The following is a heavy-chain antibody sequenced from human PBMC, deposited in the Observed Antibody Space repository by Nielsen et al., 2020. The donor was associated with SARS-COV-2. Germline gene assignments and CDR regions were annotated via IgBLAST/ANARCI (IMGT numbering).Heavy chain of an antibody. CDR1: GFTFSDYY. Sequence: GGSLRLSCAASGFTFSDYYMSWIRQAPGKGLEWVSYISSSSTFTNYADSVKGRFTISRDNAKNTLYLQMNSLRAEDTAVYYCAKGYCSSTSCYNWYFDLWGRGTLVTVSS. CDR3: AKGYCSSTSCYNWYFDL. D-gene: IGHD2-2*02. V-gene: IGHV3-11*05. CDR2: ISSSSTFT. J-gene: IGHJ2*01.